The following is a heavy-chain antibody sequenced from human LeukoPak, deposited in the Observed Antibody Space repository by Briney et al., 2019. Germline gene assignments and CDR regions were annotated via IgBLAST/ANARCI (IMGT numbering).Heavy chain of an antibody. V-gene: IGHV3-33*01. CDR2: TWSDGSDY. D-gene: IGHD2-15*01. CDR3: ARDRGYCRGGRCYSNYFDL. Sequence: PGGSLRLSCAASGFTFSSFGMHWVRQAPGKGLEWVALTWSDGSDYFYPDSVKGRFTISRDNSKNTVYLQMNSLRDEDTAVYSCARDRGYCRGGRCYSNYFDLWGQGTLVTVSS. J-gene: IGHJ4*02. CDR1: GFTFSSFG.